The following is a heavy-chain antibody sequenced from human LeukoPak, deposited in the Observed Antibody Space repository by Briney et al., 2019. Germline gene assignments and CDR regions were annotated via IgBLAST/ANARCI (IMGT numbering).Heavy chain of an antibody. CDR1: AFTFSTYA. CDR2: TSGSGGNT. Sequence: GRSLRLSCAASAFTFSTYAMNWVRQAPGKGLEWVSGTSGSGGNTYYADSVKGRFTISRDDSKNTLYLQMNSLRAEDTAVYYCAKDLGVSVVVVGATDYWGQGTLVTVSS. J-gene: IGHJ4*02. V-gene: IGHV3-23*01. D-gene: IGHD2-15*01. CDR3: AKDLGVSVVVVGATDY.